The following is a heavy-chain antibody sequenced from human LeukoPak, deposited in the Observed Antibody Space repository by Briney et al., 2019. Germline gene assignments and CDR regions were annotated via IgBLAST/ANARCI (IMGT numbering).Heavy chain of an antibody. J-gene: IGHJ5*02. CDR3: ARDLCSGGSCYPGWFDP. CDR2: IYYSGST. V-gene: IGHV4-59*01. Sequence: SETLSLTCTVSGDSIGSYYWSWIRQPPGKGLEWIGYIYYSGSTIYNPSLNSRVTISVDTSKNQFSLKLTSVTAADMAVYYCARDLCSGGSCYPGWFDPWGQGTLVTVSS. D-gene: IGHD2-15*01. CDR1: GDSIGSYY.